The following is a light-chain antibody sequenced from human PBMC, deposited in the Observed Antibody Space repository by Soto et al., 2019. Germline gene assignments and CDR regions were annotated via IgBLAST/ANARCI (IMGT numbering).Light chain of an antibody. V-gene: IGLV2-14*01. J-gene: IGLJ3*02. CDR3: SSYTGSNTWV. Sequence: QSALTQPASVSGSPGQSITISCTGTNSDVGDYNYVSWYRQHPGIAPKLIIFGVSNRPSGASNRFSGSKSGNTAYLTIAGLRAEDEAVYYCSSYTGSNTWVFGGGTKLTVL. CDR2: GVS. CDR1: NSDVGDYNY.